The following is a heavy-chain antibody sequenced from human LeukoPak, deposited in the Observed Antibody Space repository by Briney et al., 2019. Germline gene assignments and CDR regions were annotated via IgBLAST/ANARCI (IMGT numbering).Heavy chain of an antibody. CDR2: ISYDGSNK. J-gene: IGHJ6*02. Sequence: GGSLRLSCAASGFTFINYGMRWVRQAPGKGLEWVAVISYDGSNKYYADSVKGRFTISRDNSKTTLSLQMNSLRAEDTAVYYCAKASIYVYYGMDVWGQGTTVTVSS. CDR1: GFTFINYG. CDR3: AKASIYVYYGMDV. V-gene: IGHV3-30*18. D-gene: IGHD3-16*02.